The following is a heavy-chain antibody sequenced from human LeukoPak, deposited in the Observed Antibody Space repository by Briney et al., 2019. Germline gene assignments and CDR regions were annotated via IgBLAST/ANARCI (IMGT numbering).Heavy chain of an antibody. V-gene: IGHV4-59*01. CDR2: IYYSGST. Sequence: SETLSLTCTVSGGSISSYYWSWIRQPPGKGLEWIGYIYYSGSTNYNPSLKSRVTITVDTSKNQFSLKLSSVTAADTAVYYCARAPSSGWRYYFDYWGQGTLVTVSS. D-gene: IGHD6-19*01. CDR1: GGSISSYY. CDR3: ARAPSSGWRYYFDY. J-gene: IGHJ4*02.